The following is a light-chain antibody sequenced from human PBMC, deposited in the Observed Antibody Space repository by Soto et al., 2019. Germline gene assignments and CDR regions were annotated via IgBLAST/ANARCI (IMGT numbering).Light chain of an antibody. CDR3: QQSYSTPT. CDR2: TAS. J-gene: IGKJ1*01. Sequence: DIQLSQSPSFLSASVGDRVTITCRASQGISSYLAWYQQKPGKAPKLLISTASTLQSGVPSRFSGSGSGTEFTLTISSLQPEDFATYYCQQSYSTPTFGQGTKVDIK. V-gene: IGKV1-9*01. CDR1: QGISSY.